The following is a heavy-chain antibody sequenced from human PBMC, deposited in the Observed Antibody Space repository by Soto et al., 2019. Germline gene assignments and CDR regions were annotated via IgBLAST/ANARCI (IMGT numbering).Heavy chain of an antibody. V-gene: IGHV4-38-2*01. J-gene: IGHJ3*01. CDR2: IFHGGNT. CDR1: GFFISSGDY. D-gene: IGHD2-15*01. Sequence: SETLSLTCAVSGFFISSGDYWGWIRKPPGKGLEWIGSIFHGGNTYYNPSLKSRVTISVDMSKNQFSLKLNSVTAADTAVYYCARARWYDAFDVWGQGTVVTVS. CDR3: ARARWYDAFDV.